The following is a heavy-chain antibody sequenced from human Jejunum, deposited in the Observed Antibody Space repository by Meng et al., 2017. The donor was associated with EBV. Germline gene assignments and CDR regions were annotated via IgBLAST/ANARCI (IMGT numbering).Heavy chain of an antibody. D-gene: IGHD3-16*01. CDR1: GYTFSNYW. CDR3: SRDLRGPFDY. V-gene: IGHV3-74*01. J-gene: IGHJ4*02. CDR2: INEDGTHT. Sequence: EVQVVESGGGLVQPGGALRLSCVGSGYTFSNYWMHWVRQTPGKGLVWVSRINEDGTHTDYADSVKGRFTISRDNAKNTLTLQMNSLRVEDTAVYYCSRDLRGPFDYWGQGTLVTVSS.